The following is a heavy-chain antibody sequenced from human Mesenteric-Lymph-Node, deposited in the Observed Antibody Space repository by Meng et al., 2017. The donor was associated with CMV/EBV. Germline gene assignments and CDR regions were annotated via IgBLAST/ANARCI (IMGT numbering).Heavy chain of an antibody. CDR1: GGSISSYY. CDR3: ARAYDSSGSSLDS. V-gene: IGHV4-59*01. J-gene: IGHJ4*02. D-gene: IGHD3-22*01. CDR2: IYYSGST. Sequence: SETLSLTCTVSGGSISSYYWSWIRQPPGKGLEWIGYIYYSGSTNYNPSLKSRVTMSVDTSKNQFSLKLNSLAAADTAVYYCARAYDSSGSSLDSWGQGTLVTVSS.